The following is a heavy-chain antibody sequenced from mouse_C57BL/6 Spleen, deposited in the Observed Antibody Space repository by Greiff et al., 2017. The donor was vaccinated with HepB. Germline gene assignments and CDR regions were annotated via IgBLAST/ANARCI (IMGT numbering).Heavy chain of an antibody. CDR1: GYTFTSYT. CDR2: INPSSGYT. V-gene: IGHV1-4*01. Sequence: QVQLQQSGAELARPGASVKMSCKASGYTFTSYTMHWVKQRPGQGLEWIGYINPSSGYTKYNQKFKDKATLTADKSSSTAYMQLSSLTSEDSAVYYCAREAYYGSSSFAYWGQGTLVTVSA. J-gene: IGHJ3*01. D-gene: IGHD1-1*01. CDR3: AREAYYGSSSFAY.